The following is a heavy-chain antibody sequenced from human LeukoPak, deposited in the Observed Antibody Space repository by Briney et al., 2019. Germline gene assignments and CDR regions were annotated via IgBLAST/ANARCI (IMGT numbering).Heavy chain of an antibody. Sequence: ASVKVSCKASGYTFNEYYMHWVRQAPGQGLEWMGWINPNSGGTNYAQKFQGRVTMTRDTSITTAYMELSRLRSDDTAVYYCARGSNCANGVYYPNYYFHGMDVWGQGTTVTVSS. CDR1: GYTFNEYY. D-gene: IGHD2-8*01. CDR2: INPNSGGT. V-gene: IGHV1-2*02. J-gene: IGHJ6*02. CDR3: ARGSNCANGVYYPNYYFHGMDV.